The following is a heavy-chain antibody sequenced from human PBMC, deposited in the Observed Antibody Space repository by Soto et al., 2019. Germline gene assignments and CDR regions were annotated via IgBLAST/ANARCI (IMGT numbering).Heavy chain of an antibody. CDR3: AKRRGAGGHFDY. J-gene: IGHJ4*02. CDR2: VSIGGST. D-gene: IGHD2-15*01. CDR1: GFTFSSYA. Sequence: RRLSCAASGFTFSSYAMGWVRQGPGKGLEWVAVVSIGGSTHYADSVRGRFTISRDNSKNTLSLQMNSLTAVDTAVYFCAKRRGAGGHFDYWGQGALVTVSS. V-gene: IGHV3-23*01.